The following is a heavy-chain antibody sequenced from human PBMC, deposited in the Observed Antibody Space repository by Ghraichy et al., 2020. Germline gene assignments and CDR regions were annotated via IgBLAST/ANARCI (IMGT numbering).Heavy chain of an antibody. D-gene: IGHD3-10*01. V-gene: IGHV4-38-2*02. J-gene: IGHJ4*02. CDR2: VFHSGST. CDR3: ARGPYGSGTYYHY. CDR1: GYSISSGYY. Sequence: SETLSLTCTVSGYSISSGYYWGWIRQPPDKGLEWIGSVFHSGSTYYNPSLKSRVTISVDTSKNQFSLNLNSVTAADTAVYYCARGPYGSGTYYHYWGQGTLVTVSS.